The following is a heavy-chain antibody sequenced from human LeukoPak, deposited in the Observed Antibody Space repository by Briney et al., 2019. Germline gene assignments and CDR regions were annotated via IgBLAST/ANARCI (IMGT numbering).Heavy chain of an antibody. D-gene: IGHD3-10*01. J-gene: IGHJ6*02. CDR1: GSTFSSYA. CDR3: AKGTEVRGVTLYYYYYGMDV. V-gene: IGHV3-23*01. CDR2: ISGSGGST. Sequence: PGGSLRLSCAASGSTFSSYAMSWVRQAPGKGLEWVSAISGSGGSTYYADSVKGRFTISRDNSKNTLYLQMNSLRAEDTAVYYCAKGTEVRGVTLYYYYYGMDVWGQGTTVTVSS.